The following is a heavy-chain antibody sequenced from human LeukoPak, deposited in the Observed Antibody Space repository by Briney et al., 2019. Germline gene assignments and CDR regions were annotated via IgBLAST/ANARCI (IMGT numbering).Heavy chain of an antibody. J-gene: IGHJ6*03. CDR1: GFTFSSYG. CDR3: AKDGPAGITILRGVTPYYYMDV. V-gene: IGHV3-30*02. Sequence: GGSLRLSCAASGFTFSSYGMHWVRQAPGKGLEWVAFIRYDGSNKYYAESVKGRFAISRDNSKSTLYLQMNSLTPEDTAVYYCAKDGPAGITILRGVTPYYYMDVWAKGTTVTISS. D-gene: IGHD3-10*01. CDR2: IRYDGSNK.